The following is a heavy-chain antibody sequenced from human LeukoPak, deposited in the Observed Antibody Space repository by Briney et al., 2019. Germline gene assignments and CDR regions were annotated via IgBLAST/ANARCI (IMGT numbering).Heavy chain of an antibody. D-gene: IGHD3-22*01. CDR1: GFTFSSYS. V-gene: IGHV3-21*01. CDR3: ARDDSHGYHFFDS. J-gene: IGHJ4*02. CDR2: ISGSGEFI. Sequence: PGGSLRLSCAASGFTFSSYSMNWIRQAPEKGLEWVSSISGSGEFIYYGDSVKGRVTISRDNGKNSLYLQMNSVRPEDMAVYYCARDDSHGYHFFDSWGRGTLVTVSS.